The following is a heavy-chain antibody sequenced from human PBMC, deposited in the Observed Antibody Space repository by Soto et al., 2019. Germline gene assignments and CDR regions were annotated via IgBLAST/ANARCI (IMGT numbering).Heavy chain of an antibody. D-gene: IGHD6-19*01. V-gene: IGHV3-66*01. CDR1: GFTVSSNY. CDR2: IYSGGST. CDR3: ARERIAVAGHDAFDI. Sequence: LRLSCAASGFTVSSNYMSWVRQAPGKGLEWVSVIYSGGSTYYADSVKGRFTISRDNSKNTLYLQMNSLRAEDTAVYYCARERIAVAGHDAFDIWGQGTMVTVSS. J-gene: IGHJ3*02.